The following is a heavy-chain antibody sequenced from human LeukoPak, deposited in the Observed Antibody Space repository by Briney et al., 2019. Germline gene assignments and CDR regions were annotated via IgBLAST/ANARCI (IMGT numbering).Heavy chain of an antibody. CDR1: GGSISSYY. CDR3: ARLVRPGGFVVVPAAMFWFDP. V-gene: IGHV4-4*07. CDR2: IYTSGRT. J-gene: IGHJ5*02. Sequence: KPSETLSLTCTVSGGSISSYYWSWIRQPAGKGREWIGRIYTSGRTNYNTSLKSRVTISVDKSKNQFSLKLSSVTAADTAVYYCARLVRPGGFVVVPAAMFWFDPWGQGTLVTVSS. D-gene: IGHD2-2*01.